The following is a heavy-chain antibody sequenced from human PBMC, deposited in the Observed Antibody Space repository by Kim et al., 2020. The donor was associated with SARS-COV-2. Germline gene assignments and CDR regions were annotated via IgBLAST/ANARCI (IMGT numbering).Heavy chain of an antibody. CDR1: GFTFSSYG. V-gene: IGHV3-33*05. CDR3: ARELGDDWYYYYGMDV. Sequence: GGSLRLSCAASGFTFSSYGMHWVRQAPGKGLECVAVISYDGSNKYYADSVKGRFTISRDNSKNTLYLQMNSLRAEDTAVYYCARELGDDWYYYYGMDVWGQGTTVTVSS. D-gene: IGHD3-16*01. J-gene: IGHJ6*02. CDR2: ISYDGSNK.